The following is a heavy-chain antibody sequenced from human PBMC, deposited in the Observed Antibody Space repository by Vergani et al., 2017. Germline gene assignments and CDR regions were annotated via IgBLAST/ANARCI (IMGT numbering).Heavy chain of an antibody. CDR1: GGSVTSTSYH. Sequence: QLQLKESGPGLVKPSETLSLTCDVSGGSVTSTSYHWAWIRLPPGKGLEWIGSLYNPGKTYYNSSLESRLSLSVDTSTNQFFMRLKSVTAADTAVYYCARGLTDYDSGWYSPGWFYPWGQGITAIVSS. D-gene: IGHD6-19*01. CDR3: ARGLTDYDSGWYSPGWFYP. J-gene: IGHJ5*02. V-gene: IGHV4-39*01. CDR2: LYNPGKT.